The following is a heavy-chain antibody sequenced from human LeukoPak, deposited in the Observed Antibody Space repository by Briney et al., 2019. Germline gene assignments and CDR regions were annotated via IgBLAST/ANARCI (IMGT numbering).Heavy chain of an antibody. CDR2: IYYSGST. CDR3: ARVSVAIERYCSSTSCYGGGNYYYYMDV. D-gene: IGHD2-2*01. J-gene: IGHJ6*03. Sequence: SETLSLTCTVSGGSISSSSYYWGWIRQPPGKGLEWIGSIYYSGSTYYNPSLKSRVTISVDTSKNQFSLKLSSVTAADTAVYYCARVSVAIERYCSSTSCYGGGNYYYYMDVWGKGTTVTVSS. V-gene: IGHV4-39*07. CDR1: GGSISSSSYY.